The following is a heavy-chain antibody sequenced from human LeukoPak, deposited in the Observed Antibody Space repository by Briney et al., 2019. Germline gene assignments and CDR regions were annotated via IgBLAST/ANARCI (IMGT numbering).Heavy chain of an antibody. D-gene: IGHD2-15*01. V-gene: IGHV3-23*01. CDR2: ISGSGGST. Sequence: GGSLRLSCAASGFTFSSYAMSWVRQALGKGLEWVSAISGSGGSTYYADSVKGRFTISRDNSKNTLYLQMNSLRAEDTAVYYCAKGSPPDIVVVVAAIYFDYWGQGTLVTVSS. J-gene: IGHJ4*02. CDR1: GFTFSSYA. CDR3: AKGSPPDIVVVVAAIYFDY.